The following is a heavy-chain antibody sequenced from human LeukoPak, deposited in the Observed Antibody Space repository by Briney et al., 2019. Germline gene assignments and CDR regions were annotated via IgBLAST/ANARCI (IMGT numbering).Heavy chain of an antibody. CDR1: GYTFTGYY. J-gene: IGHJ6*03. D-gene: IGHD2-2*01. Sequence: ASVKVSCKASGYTFTGYYMHWVRQAPGQGLEWMGWINPNSGGTNYAQKFQGRVTMTRDTSISTAYMELSRLRSDDTAVYYCASQDPSCSSTSCYADYYYYYMDVWGKGTTVTVSS. V-gene: IGHV1-2*02. CDR3: ASQDPSCSSTSCYADYYYYYMDV. CDR2: INPNSGGT.